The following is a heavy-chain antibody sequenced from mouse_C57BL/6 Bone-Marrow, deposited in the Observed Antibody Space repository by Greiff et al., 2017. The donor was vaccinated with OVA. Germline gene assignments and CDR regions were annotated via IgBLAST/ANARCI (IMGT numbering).Heavy chain of an antibody. Sequence: QVQLQQSGAELVRPGASVKLSCKASGYTFTDYYINWVKQRPGQGLEWIARIYPGSGNTYYNEKFKGKATLTAEKSSSTAYMQLSSLTSEDSAVYFCARNSYRYFDVWGTGTTVTVSS. V-gene: IGHV1-76*01. D-gene: IGHD2-12*01. CDR1: GYTFTDYY. J-gene: IGHJ1*03. CDR2: IYPGSGNT. CDR3: ARNSYRYFDV.